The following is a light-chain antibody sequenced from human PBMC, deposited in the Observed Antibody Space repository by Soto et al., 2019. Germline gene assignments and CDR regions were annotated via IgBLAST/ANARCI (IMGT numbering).Light chain of an antibody. Sequence: HSVLAQPASVSGSPGQSITISCTGTSSDVGGYDYVSWYQQHPGKAPKLMIYEVSNRPSGISNRFSGSKSGNTASLTISELQAEDEADYYCSSYTTSSTLNVFGTGTKVTVL. CDR1: SSDVGGYDY. V-gene: IGLV2-14*01. J-gene: IGLJ1*01. CDR2: EVS. CDR3: SSYTTSSTLNV.